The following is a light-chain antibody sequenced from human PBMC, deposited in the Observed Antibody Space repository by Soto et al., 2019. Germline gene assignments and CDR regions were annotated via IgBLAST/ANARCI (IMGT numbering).Light chain of an antibody. CDR3: QQSYCSPPT. CDR1: QSIDSY. J-gene: IGKJ2*01. Sequence: DIHMTQSPSSLSASVGDRVTITCRASQSIDSYVNWYQQKSGQAPKLLIYAASSLRSGVPSRFSGTGSGTDFTLTITSLQPEDFASYHCQQSYCSPPTFGQGTKLEIK. V-gene: IGKV1-39*01. CDR2: AAS.